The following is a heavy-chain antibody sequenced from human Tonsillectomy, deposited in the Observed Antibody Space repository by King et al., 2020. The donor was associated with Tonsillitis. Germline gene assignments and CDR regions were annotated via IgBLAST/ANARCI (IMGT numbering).Heavy chain of an antibody. J-gene: IGHJ6*02. CDR3: AKDIGTGTTYGGNFYYYYGMDV. V-gene: IGHV3-9*01. CDR1: GFTFDDYA. CDR2: ISWNSAFV. D-gene: IGHD1-1*01. Sequence: QLVQSGGGLVQPGRSLRLSCAASGFTFDDYAMHWVRQAPGKGLEWVSGISWNSAFVGYAASVKGRFTISRDNAKNSLYLQMNSLRGEDTASYYCAKDIGTGTTYGGNFYYYYGMDVWGQGTTVTVSS.